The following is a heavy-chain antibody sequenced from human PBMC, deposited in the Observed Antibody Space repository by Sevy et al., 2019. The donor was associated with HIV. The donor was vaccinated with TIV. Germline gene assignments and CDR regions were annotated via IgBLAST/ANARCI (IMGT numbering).Heavy chain of an antibody. D-gene: IGHD4-17*01. CDR1: GGSVSTDSYY. CDR3: ARCRSPYGDYATGSFGY. J-gene: IGHJ4*02. Sequence: SETLSLTCTVSGGSVSTDSYYWSWIRQPPGKGLEWIGYLFYSGSTNYNPSLKSRVTISLDTSKNPFSLMLSSVTAADTGVYYCARCRSPYGDYATGSFGYGGQGALVTVSS. CDR2: LFYSGST. V-gene: IGHV4-61*01.